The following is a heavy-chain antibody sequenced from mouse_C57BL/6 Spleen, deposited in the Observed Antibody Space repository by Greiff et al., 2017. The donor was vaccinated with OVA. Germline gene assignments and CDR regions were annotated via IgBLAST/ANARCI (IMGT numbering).Heavy chain of an antibody. D-gene: IGHD1-1*01. Sequence: VQLQQPGAELVMPGASVKLSCTASGYTFTSYWMHWVKQTPGQGLEWIVEIDPSDSYTNYDQKFKGQSTLTVDKSSSTAYMQLSSLTAEDSAVYYCAMRGYGSSYAMDYWGQGTSVTVSS. V-gene: IGHV1-69*01. J-gene: IGHJ4*01. CDR3: AMRGYGSSYAMDY. CDR2: IDPSDSYT. CDR1: GYTFTSYW.